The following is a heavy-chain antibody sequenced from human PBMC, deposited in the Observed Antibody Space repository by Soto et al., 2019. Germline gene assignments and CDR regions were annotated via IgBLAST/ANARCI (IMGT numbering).Heavy chain of an antibody. CDR2: IIPIFGTA. D-gene: IGHD1-26*01. CDR3: ATFPRGRGYYFGMDV. Sequence: QVQLMQSGTEVQKPGSSVRVSCKASGGTFSSYAISWVRQAPGQGLEWRGGIIPIFGTANYAQKFQGRVTITADESTSSAYMELSSLRSEDTAVYYCATFPRGRGYYFGMDVWGQGTTVTVSS. CDR1: GGTFSSYA. J-gene: IGHJ6*02. V-gene: IGHV1-69*12.